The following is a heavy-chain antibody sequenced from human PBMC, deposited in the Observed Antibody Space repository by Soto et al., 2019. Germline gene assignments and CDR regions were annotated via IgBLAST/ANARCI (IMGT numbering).Heavy chain of an antibody. J-gene: IGHJ5*02. CDR3: ARFVAWLDP. Sequence: PGGSLRLSCVASAFTFSDYSMTWVRQVPGKGLEWVSYIDSSSIAIYYSDSVKGRFTISRDNAKNSLYLQMDSLRDEDTAVYYWARFVAWLDPWGRGTLLPVSS. CDR1: AFTFSDYS. V-gene: IGHV3-48*02. D-gene: IGHD2-21*01. CDR2: IDSSSIAI.